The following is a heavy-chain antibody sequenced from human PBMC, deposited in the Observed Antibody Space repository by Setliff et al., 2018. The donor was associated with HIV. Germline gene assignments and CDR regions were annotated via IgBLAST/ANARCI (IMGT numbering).Heavy chain of an antibody. V-gene: IGHV4-59*01. CDR3: ARLRYYYDSSGYSYYFDY. J-gene: IGHJ4*02. D-gene: IGHD3-22*01. Sequence: SETLSLTCTVSGGSISSYYWSWIRQPPGKGLEWIGYIYYSGSTNYNPSLKSRVTISVDTSKNQFSLKLSSVIAADTAVYYCARLRYYYDSSGYSYYFDYWGQGALVTVSS. CDR1: GGSISSYY. CDR2: IYYSGST.